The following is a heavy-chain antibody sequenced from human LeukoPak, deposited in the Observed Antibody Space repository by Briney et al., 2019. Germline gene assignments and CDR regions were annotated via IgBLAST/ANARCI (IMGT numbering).Heavy chain of an antibody. D-gene: IGHD3-22*01. J-gene: IGHJ4*02. CDR1: GGSFSGYY. CDR2: INHSGST. CDR3: AREGVKPHYYDSSGYFDY. Sequence: PSETLSLTCAVYGGSFSGYYWSWIRQPPGKGLEWIGEINHSGSTNYNPSLKSRVTISVDTSKNQFSLKLSSVTAADTAVYYCAREGVKPHYYDSSGYFDYWGQGTLVTVSS. V-gene: IGHV4-34*01.